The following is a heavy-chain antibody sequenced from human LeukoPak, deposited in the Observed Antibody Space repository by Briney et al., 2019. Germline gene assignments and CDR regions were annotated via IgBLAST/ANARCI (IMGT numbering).Heavy chain of an antibody. CDR1: GGSFSGYY. CDR2: INHSGST. CDR3: GRVLITALRGPNRMDV. Sequence: SETLSLTCAVYGGSFSGYYWSWIRQPPGKGLEWIGEINHSGSTNYNPSLKSRVTMSVDTSKNQFSLKLSSVTAADTAVYYCGRVLITALRGPNRMDVWGQGTTVTVSS. D-gene: IGHD3-10*01. V-gene: IGHV4-34*01. J-gene: IGHJ6*02.